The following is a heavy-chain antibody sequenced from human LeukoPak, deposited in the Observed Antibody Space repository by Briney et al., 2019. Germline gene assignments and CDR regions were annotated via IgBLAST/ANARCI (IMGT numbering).Heavy chain of an antibody. J-gene: IGHJ5*02. Sequence: SLRVSCKPSLGTLSNYAICSVRETPGHTLEWVGGIIPLFGTANYAQKFQRRVTITTDKSTSTAYMELSSLRSEDTAVYYCASGREDGSGSLFLAWFDPWGQGTLVTVSS. CDR1: LGTLSNYA. D-gene: IGHD3-10*01. CDR3: ASGREDGSGSLFLAWFDP. V-gene: IGHV1-69*05. CDR2: IIPLFGTA.